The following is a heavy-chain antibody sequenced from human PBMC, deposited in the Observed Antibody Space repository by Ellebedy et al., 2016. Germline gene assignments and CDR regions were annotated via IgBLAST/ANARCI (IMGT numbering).Heavy chain of an antibody. CDR3: ARAPITIPDY. V-gene: IGHV3-33*01. CDR1: GFTFSSYG. CDR2: IWYDGSNK. J-gene: IGHJ4*02. D-gene: IGHD3-3*01. Sequence: GGSLRLSCAASGFTFSSYGMHWVRQAPGKGLEWVAVIWYDGSNKYYADSVKGRFTISRDNAKNSLYLQMNSLRAEDTAVYYCARAPITIPDYWGQGTLVTVSS.